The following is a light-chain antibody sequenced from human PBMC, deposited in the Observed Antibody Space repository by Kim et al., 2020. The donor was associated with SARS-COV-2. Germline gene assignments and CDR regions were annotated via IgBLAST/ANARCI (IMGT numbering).Light chain of an antibody. J-gene: IGKJ1*01. V-gene: IGKV4-1*01. Sequence: ATINCKSSQNVLYSSNNKNYLAWYQQKPGQPPELLIYWASTRESGVPDRFSGSGSGTDFTLTISSLQAEDVAVYYCQQYYSIPPTFGQGTKVDIK. CDR1: QNVLYSSNNKNY. CDR3: QQYYSIPPT. CDR2: WAS.